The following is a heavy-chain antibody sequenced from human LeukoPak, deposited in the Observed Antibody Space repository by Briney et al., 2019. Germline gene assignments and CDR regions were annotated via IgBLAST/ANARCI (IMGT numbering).Heavy chain of an antibody. Sequence: GGSLRLSCAASGFTFSSYSMNWVRQAPGKGLEWVSSISSTSSYVYYADSLKGRFTISRDNAKNSLYLQMNSLRAEDTAVYYCAKADGDNPFDYWGQGTLVTVPS. D-gene: IGHD4-17*01. V-gene: IGHV3-21*01. CDR3: AKADGDNPFDY. J-gene: IGHJ4*02. CDR2: ISSTSSYV. CDR1: GFTFSSYS.